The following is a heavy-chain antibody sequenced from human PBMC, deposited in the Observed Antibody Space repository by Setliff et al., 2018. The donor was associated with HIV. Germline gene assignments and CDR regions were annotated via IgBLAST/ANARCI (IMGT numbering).Heavy chain of an antibody. J-gene: IGHJ6*02. CDR1: GYTFTSYD. CDR2: MMPSSGNT. V-gene: IGHV1-8*02. Sequence: ASVKVSCKASGYTFTSYDINWVRQATGQGLEWMGWMMPSSGNTGYAQKFQGRLTMTRNTSISTAYMELSGLIAEDAAVYYCARGKGVGGVIITGGLDVWGQGTTVTVSS. CDR3: ARGKGVGGVIITGGLDV. D-gene: IGHD3-10*01.